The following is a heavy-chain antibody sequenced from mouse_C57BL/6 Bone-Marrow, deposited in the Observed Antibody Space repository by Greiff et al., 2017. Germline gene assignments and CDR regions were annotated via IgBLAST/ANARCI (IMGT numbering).Heavy chain of an antibody. CDR3: ARSGWLLPYNFDY. CDR2: IDPNSGGT. D-gene: IGHD2-3*01. Sequence: QVQLQQPGAELVKPGASVKLSCKASGYTFTSYWMHWVKQRPGRGLEWIGRIDPNSGGTKYNEKFKSKATLTVDKPSSTAYMKLSSLKSEDSAVYYFARSGWLLPYNFDYWGQGTTLTVSS. J-gene: IGHJ2*01. V-gene: IGHV1-72*01. CDR1: GYTFTSYW.